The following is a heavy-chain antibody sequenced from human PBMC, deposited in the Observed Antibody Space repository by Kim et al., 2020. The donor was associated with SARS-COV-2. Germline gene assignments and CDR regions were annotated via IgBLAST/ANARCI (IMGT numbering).Heavy chain of an antibody. D-gene: IGHD2-8*01. CDR1: GRSISTYY. V-gene: IGHV4-59*13. CDR3: ASFPPSNAGAFDA. Sequence: SETLSLTCTVSGRSISTYYWSWIRQPPGKGLECIGYMFYSGTTYYNPSLKSRVTLSVDTSKNQFSLTLTSVTAADTAVYYCASFPPSNAGAFDAWGQGTMVTVSS. J-gene: IGHJ3*01. CDR2: MFYSGTT.